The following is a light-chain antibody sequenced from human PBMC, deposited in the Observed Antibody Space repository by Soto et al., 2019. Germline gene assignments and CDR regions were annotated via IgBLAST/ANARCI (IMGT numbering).Light chain of an antibody. J-gene: IGKJ4*01. CDR3: QQYNNWPLT. Sequence: DIVMTQSPDTLSVSPGERATLSCRANERVSNNIAWYQQKPGQVPRLLIYGAYTRATGIPDRFSGSGYGREFTLTISSLQSEDSSVYYCQQYNNWPLTFGGGTKVEI. CDR2: GAY. CDR1: ERVSNN. V-gene: IGKV3-15*01.